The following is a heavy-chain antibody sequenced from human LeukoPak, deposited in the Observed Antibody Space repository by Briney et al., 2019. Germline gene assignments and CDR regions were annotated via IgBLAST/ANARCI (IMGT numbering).Heavy chain of an antibody. CDR1: GFTFSNAW. D-gene: IGHD6-19*01. Sequence: GGSLRLSCAASGFTFSNAWMSWVRQAPGKGLEWVGRIKSKTDGGTTDYAAPVKGRFTISRDDSKNTLYLQMNSLKTGDTAVYYCTTFDSSGWYGFWYYYYYMDVWGKGTTVTVSS. CDR3: TTFDSSGWYGFWYYYYYMDV. CDR2: IKSKTDGGTT. J-gene: IGHJ6*03. V-gene: IGHV3-15*01.